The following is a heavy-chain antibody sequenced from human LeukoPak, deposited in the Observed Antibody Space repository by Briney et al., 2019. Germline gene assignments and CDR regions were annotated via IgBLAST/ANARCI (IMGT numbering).Heavy chain of an antibody. CDR3: ARVGYYDSSGYFDY. D-gene: IGHD3-22*01. CDR2: INHSGST. J-gene: IGHJ4*02. V-gene: IGHV4-34*01. Sequence: PSETLSLTCAVYGGSFSGYYWSWIRQPPGKGLEWIGEINHSGSTNYNPSLKSRVTISVDMSKSQFSLNLSSMAAADTAVYFCARVGYYDSSGYFDYWGQGTLVTVSS. CDR1: GGSFSGYY.